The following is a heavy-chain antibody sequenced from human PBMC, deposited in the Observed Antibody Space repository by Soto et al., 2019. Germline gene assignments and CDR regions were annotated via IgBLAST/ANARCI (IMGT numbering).Heavy chain of an antibody. V-gene: IGHV3-48*03. Sequence: ESGGGLVQPGGSLRLSCPAAGFIFRSYEMNWVRQAPGKGLEWISYISSTGNTIYYADSVQGRFIISRDNAKKSLFLQMDSLRGEDTAVYFCARGLGEAYFDYWGQGTLVTVSP. CDR2: ISSTGNTI. CDR1: GFIFRSYE. CDR3: ARGLGEAYFDY. J-gene: IGHJ4*02. D-gene: IGHD3-16*01.